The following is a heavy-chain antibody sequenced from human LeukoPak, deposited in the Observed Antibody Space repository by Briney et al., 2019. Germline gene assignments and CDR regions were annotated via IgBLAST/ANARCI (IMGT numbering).Heavy chain of an antibody. V-gene: IGHV1-46*01. D-gene: IGHD3-22*01. CDR2: INPSGGST. Sequence: ASVKVSCKASGYTFTSYYMHWVRQAPGQGLEWMGIINPSGGSTSYAQKFQGRVTMTRDTSTSTVYMELSSLRSEDTAVYYYARMGHYYDSSGYPDPWGQGTLVTVSS. J-gene: IGHJ5*02. CDR3: ARMGHYYDSSGYPDP. CDR1: GYTFTSYY.